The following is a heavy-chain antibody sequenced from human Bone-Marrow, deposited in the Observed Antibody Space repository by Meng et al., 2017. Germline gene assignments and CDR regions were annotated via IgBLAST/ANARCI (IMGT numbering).Heavy chain of an antibody. Sequence: GESLKISCAASGFTFSNAWMSWVRQAPGKGLEGVGRIKSKTDGGTTDYAAPVKGRFTISRDDSKNTLYLQMNSLKTDDTVVYYCTTVFGVVVVAARQDAFDIWGQGTMVTVSS. D-gene: IGHD2-15*01. CDR2: IKSKTDGGTT. CDR3: TTVFGVVVVAARQDAFDI. V-gene: IGHV3-15*01. CDR1: GFTFSNAW. J-gene: IGHJ3*02.